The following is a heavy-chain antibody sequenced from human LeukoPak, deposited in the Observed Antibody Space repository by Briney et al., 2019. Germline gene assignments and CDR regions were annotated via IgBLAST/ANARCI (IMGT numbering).Heavy chain of an antibody. J-gene: IGHJ5*02. CDR2: IYSGGST. CDR3: ARSNGYDSSGYYYPDNWFDP. D-gene: IGHD3-22*01. CDR1: GFTVSSNY. V-gene: IGHV3-53*01. Sequence: PVGSLRLSCAASGFTVSSNYMSWVRQAPGKGLEWVSVIYSGGSTYYADSVKGRFTISRDNSKNTLYLQMNSLRAEDTAVYYCARSNGYDSSGYYYPDNWFDPGGQGTLVTVSS.